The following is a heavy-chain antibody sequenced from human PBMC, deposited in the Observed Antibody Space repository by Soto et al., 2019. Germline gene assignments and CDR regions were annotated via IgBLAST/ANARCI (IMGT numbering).Heavy chain of an antibody. J-gene: IGHJ6*02. CDR1: GYTFTSYG. CDR3: ARDPGSGSYIRYYYYGMDV. D-gene: IGHD1-26*01. V-gene: IGHV1-18*04. CDR2: ISAYNGNT. Sequence: ASVKVSCKASGYTFTSYGISWVRQAPGQGLEWMGWISAYNGNTNYAQKLQGRVTMTTDTSTSTAYMELWSLRSDDTAVYYCARDPGSGSYIRYYYYGMDVWGQGTTVTVSS.